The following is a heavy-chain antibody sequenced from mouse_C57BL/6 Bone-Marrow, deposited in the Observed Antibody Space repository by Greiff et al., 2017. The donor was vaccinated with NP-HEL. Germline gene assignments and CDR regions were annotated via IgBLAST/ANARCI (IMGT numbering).Heavy chain of an antibody. Sequence: QVQLQQSGPGLVAPSQRLSITCTVSGFSFTSYGVSWVRQPPGKGLEWMGVIWGDGSTNYHSALISRLSISKDNSKSQVFLKLNSLQTDDTATYYCAKPSYSNWFAYWGQGTLVTVSA. J-gene: IGHJ3*01. CDR3: AKPSYSNWFAY. CDR2: IWGDGST. D-gene: IGHD2-5*01. CDR1: GFSFTSYG. V-gene: IGHV2-3*01.